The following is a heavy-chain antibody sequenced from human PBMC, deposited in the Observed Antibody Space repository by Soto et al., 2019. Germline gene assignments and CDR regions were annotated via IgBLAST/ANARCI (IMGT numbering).Heavy chain of an antibody. J-gene: IGHJ4*02. D-gene: IGHD3-22*01. V-gene: IGHV3-23*01. CDR2: ITGWDAGT. CDR3: AKDAPGSGWLSDY. Sequence: GGSLRLSCAASGFTFSNYAMSWVRQAPGKGLEWVSTITGWDAGTSYADSVKGRFTISRDNSRNTLHLQMNSLRAEDTAVYYCAKDAPGSGWLSDYWGQGTRVTVSS. CDR1: GFTFSNYA.